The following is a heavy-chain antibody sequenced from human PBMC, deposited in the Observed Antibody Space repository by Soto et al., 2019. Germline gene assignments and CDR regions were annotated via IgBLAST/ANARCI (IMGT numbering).Heavy chain of an antibody. CDR2: IWYDGSNK. CDR1: GFTFSSYG. CDR3: ARDRSTTDYYGMDV. D-gene: IGHD4-17*01. J-gene: IGHJ6*02. V-gene: IGHV3-33*01. Sequence: GGSLRLSCAASGFTFSSYGMHWVRQAPGKGLEWVAVIWYDGSNKYYADSVKGRFTISRDNSKNTLYLQMNSLRAEDTAVYYCARDRSTTDYYGMDVWGQGTTVTVSS.